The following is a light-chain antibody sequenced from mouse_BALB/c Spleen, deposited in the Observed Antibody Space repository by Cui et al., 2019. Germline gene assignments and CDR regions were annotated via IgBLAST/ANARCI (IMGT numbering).Light chain of an antibody. CDR3: QQWSSNPPT. V-gene: IGKV4-68*01. CDR1: SSVSY. CDR2: LTS. J-gene: IGKJ1*01. Sequence: QIVLTKSPAIMSASPGEKVTMTCSASSSVSYMYWYQQKPRSSPKPWIYLTSNLASGVPARFSGSGSGTSYSLTISSMEAEDAATYYCQQWSSNPPTFGGGTKLEIK.